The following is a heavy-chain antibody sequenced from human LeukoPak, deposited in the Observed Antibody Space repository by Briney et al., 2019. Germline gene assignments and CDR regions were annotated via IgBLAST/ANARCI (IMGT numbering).Heavy chain of an antibody. CDR3: ARVSKASSACDS. D-gene: IGHD3-22*01. CDR1: GFTFSSYW. CDR2: IKQDGSEK. J-gene: IGHJ4*02. Sequence: GGSLRLSCAASGFTFSSYWMSWVRQAPGKGLEWVANIKQDGSEKYYVDSVKGRFTISRDNAKNSLFLQMNSLRAEETAVYYGARVSKASSACDSWGQGTLVTVS. V-gene: IGHV3-7*01.